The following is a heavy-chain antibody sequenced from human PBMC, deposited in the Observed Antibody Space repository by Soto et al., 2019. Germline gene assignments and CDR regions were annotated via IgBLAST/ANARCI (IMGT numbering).Heavy chain of an antibody. Sequence: PRGSLRLSCAGSGFTFSGYAISCGRQAPWKWREWVSVISTSGDRPDYADSVKGRFTISRDNSKNMLYLQMNSLRVEDTAIYYCAFKGTFHSHYWGHGTPVTVSS. V-gene: IGHV3-23*01. D-gene: IGHD3-10*01. CDR3: AFKGTFHSHY. CDR1: GFTFSGYA. CDR2: ISTSGDRP. J-gene: IGHJ4*01.